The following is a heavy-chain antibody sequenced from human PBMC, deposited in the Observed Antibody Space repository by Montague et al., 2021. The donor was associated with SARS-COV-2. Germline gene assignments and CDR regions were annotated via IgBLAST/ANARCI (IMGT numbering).Heavy chain of an antibody. Sequence: SETLSLTCAVYGGSFSDYYWSWIRQTPGKGLEWIGEIHHSGSTNYNPSLKRRVTISVDTSKNQFSLELSSVTVADTAVYQCARTSNRDSSGYYSHDYWGQGIPVTVSS. CDR1: GGSFSDYY. CDR2: IHHSGST. J-gene: IGHJ4*02. D-gene: IGHD3-22*01. V-gene: IGHV4-34*01. CDR3: ARTSNRDSSGYYSHDY.